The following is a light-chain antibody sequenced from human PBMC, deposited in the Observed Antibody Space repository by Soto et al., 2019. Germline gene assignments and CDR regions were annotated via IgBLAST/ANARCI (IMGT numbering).Light chain of an antibody. CDR2: TDN. V-gene: IGLV1-44*01. CDR3: AAWDDGRKGYV. CDR1: SSNVGTNT. J-gene: IGLJ1*01. Sequence: QSVLTQPPSASAPPGQSVTISCSGSSSNVGTNTVTWYQQLPGTAPKLLINTDNFRSSGVPERFSCSKSGTSAALAISGLQSDEEDDYYCAAWDDGRKGYVFGAGTKLTVL.